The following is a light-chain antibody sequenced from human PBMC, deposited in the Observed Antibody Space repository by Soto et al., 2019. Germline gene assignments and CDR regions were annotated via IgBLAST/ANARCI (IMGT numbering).Light chain of an antibody. J-gene: IGKJ3*01. CDR3: QQYYSYPS. CDR2: AAS. V-gene: IGKV1-8*01. Sequence: AIRMNQCPSSLSASKGDRVTITCRAPQGSSSYLAWYQPKPGKAPKLLIYAASTLQSGVPSRFSGTGSGTDFTLTISCLQSEDFAAYYCQQYYSYPSFCPVTKVDI. CDR1: QGSSSY.